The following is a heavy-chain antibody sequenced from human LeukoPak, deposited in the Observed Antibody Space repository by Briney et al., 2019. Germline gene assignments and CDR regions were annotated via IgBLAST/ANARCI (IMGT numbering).Heavy chain of an antibody. CDR2: IYYSGST. CDR3: ASATYDFWSGYLDAFDI. V-gene: IGHV4-30-4*08. Sequence: SQTLSLTCTVSGGSISSGDYYWSWIRQPPGKGLEWTGYIYYSGSTYYNPSLKSRVTISVDTSKNQFSLKLSSVTAADTAVYYCASATYDFWSGYLDAFDIWGQGTMVTVSS. CDR1: GGSISSGDYY. D-gene: IGHD3-3*01. J-gene: IGHJ3*02.